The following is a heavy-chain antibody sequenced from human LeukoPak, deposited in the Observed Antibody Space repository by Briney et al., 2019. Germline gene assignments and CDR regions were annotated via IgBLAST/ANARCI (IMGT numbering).Heavy chain of an antibody. Sequence: GASVKVSCKASGYTFTSYYMHWVRQAPGQGLEWMGIINPSGGSTSYAQKFQGRVTMTRDMSTSTVYMELSSLRSEDTAVYYCARADLVYDSSGYLGYWGQGTLVTVSS. CDR1: GYTFTSYY. D-gene: IGHD3-22*01. V-gene: IGHV1-46*01. CDR2: INPSGGST. J-gene: IGHJ4*02. CDR3: ARADLVYDSSGYLGY.